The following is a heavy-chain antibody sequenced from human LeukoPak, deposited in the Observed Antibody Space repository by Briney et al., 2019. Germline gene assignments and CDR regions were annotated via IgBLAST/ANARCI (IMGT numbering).Heavy chain of an antibody. D-gene: IGHD6-19*01. CDR3: TRAGDSSGWFDY. V-gene: IGHV1-2*06. Sequence: ASVKVSCKASGYTFTGYYMHWVRQAPGQGLEWMGRINPNSGGTNYAQKFQGRVTMTRVTSISTAYKELSRLRSDDTAVYYCTRAGDSSGWFDYWGQGTLVTVSS. J-gene: IGHJ4*02. CDR2: INPNSGGT. CDR1: GYTFTGYY.